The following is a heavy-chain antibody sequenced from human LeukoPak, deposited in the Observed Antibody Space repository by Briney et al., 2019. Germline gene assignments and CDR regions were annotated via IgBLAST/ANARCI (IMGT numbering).Heavy chain of an antibody. Sequence: PGGSLRLSCAASGFTFSSYAMSWVRQAPGKGLEWVSVMNGGGDERFYADSVKGRFTISRDNSKNTLYLQMNDLRAEDTAIYYCTKLPSAWWLGNYFDYWGQGTLVTVSS. CDR3: TKLPSAWWLGNYFDY. J-gene: IGHJ4*02. CDR1: GFTFSSYA. CDR2: MNGGGDER. D-gene: IGHD2-8*02. V-gene: IGHV3-23*01.